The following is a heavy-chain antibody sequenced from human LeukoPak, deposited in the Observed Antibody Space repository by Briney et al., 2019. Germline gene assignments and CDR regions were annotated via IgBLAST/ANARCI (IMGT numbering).Heavy chain of an antibody. Sequence: SVKVSCKASGGTFSSYAISWVRQAPGQGLEWMGGIIPIFGTANYAQKFQSRVTITADESTSTAYMELSSLRSEDTAVYYCARDYPNYYGEPPYFDYWGQGTLVTVSS. V-gene: IGHV1-69*13. CDR1: GGTFSSYA. D-gene: IGHD3-10*01. CDR2: IIPIFGTA. J-gene: IGHJ4*02. CDR3: ARDYPNYYGEPPYFDY.